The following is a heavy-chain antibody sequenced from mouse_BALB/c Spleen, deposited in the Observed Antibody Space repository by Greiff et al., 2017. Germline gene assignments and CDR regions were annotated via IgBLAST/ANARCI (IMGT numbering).Heavy chain of an antibody. J-gene: IGHJ1*01. CDR1: GYTFTSYW. D-gene: IGHD2-1*01. CDR2: IAPGSGST. V-gene: IGHV1S41*01. CDR3: ARGYYGNYVNWYFDV. Sequence: DLVKPGASVKLSCKASGYTFTSYWINWIKQRPGQGLEWIGRIAPGSGSTYYNEMFKGKATLTVDTSSSTAYIQLSSLSSEDSAVYFCARGYYGNYVNWYFDVWGAGTTVTVSS.